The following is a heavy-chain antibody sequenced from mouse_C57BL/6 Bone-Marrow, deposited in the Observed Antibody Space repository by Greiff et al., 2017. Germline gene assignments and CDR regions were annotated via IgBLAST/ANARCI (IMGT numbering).Heavy chain of an antibody. D-gene: IGHD2-2*01. Sequence: EVQLQQSGPELVKPGASVKMSCKASGYTFTDYNMHWVKQSHGKSLEWIGYINPNNGGTSYNQKFKGKATLTVTKSSSTAYMELRSLTSEDSAVYYCARRGLCLAWFAYWGQGTLVTVSA. CDR2: INPNNGGT. V-gene: IGHV1-22*01. CDR1: GYTFTDYN. CDR3: ARRGLCLAWFAY. J-gene: IGHJ3*01.